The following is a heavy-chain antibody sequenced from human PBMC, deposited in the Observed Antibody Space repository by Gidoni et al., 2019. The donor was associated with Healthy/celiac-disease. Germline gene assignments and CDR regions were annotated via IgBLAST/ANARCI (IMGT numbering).Heavy chain of an antibody. CDR1: GLTFSSHG. Sequence: EVLLLESGGGSVKPGGSLRLSCPASGLTFSSHGMSWVRQAPGTGLEWVSAISGSGGSTSYADYVKGRFTISSDNSKNTLYLQMNSLRAEYTAVYYCAKGGYQGTGFDYWGQGTLVTVSS. CDR3: AKGGYQGTGFDY. D-gene: IGHD3-22*01. V-gene: IGHV3-23*01. CDR2: ISGSGGST. J-gene: IGHJ4*02.